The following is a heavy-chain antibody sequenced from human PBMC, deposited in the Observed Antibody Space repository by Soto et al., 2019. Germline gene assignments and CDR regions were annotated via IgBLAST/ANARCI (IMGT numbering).Heavy chain of an antibody. J-gene: IGHJ4*02. CDR2: IIPIVGSA. Sequence: QVQLVQSGAEVKKPGSSVKVSCKASGGTFNKYVISWVRRAPGHGLEWMGGIIPIVGSANYAQKFQGRVSITADDSTGTVYMDLTSLRSEDTAMYYCARHEVGPTWGYFDFWGQGTLVTVSS. V-gene: IGHV1-69*01. CDR1: GGTFNKYV. D-gene: IGHD1-26*01. CDR3: ARHEVGPTWGYFDF.